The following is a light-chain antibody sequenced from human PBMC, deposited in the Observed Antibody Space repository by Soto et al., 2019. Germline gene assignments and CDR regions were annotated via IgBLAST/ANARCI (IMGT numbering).Light chain of an antibody. V-gene: IGKV3-15*01. CDR3: HQYNNWPPWT. CDR1: QSISTN. CDR2: DAS. Sequence: EIVMTQSPATLPTPPGARVILSCRASQSISTNLAWYQYIPGQAPRLLIYDASTRATGIPPRVSGSGSGTDSTLSITSLQSEDYAFYYCHQYNNWPPWTFGQGTKVEI. J-gene: IGKJ1*01.